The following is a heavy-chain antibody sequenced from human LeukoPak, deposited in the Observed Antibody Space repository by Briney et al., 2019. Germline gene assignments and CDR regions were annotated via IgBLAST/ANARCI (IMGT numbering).Heavy chain of an antibody. CDR3: ARRAGGPYYYYYYYMDV. D-gene: IGHD3-16*01. J-gene: IGHJ6*03. V-gene: IGHV3-21*01. CDR1: GFTFSSYS. Sequence: NPGGSLRLSCAASGFTFSSYSMNWVRQAPGKGLEWVSSISSSSSYIYYADSVKGRFTISRDNAKNSLYLQMNSLRAEDTAVYYCARRAGGPYYYYYYYMDVWGKGTTVTVSS. CDR2: ISSSSSYI.